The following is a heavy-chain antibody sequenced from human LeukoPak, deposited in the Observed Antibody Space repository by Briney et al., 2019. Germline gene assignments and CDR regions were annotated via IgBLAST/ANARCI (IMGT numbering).Heavy chain of an antibody. CDR2: IRYDGSHK. Sequence: GRSLRLSCAASGFTFSSYAMHWVRQAPGKGLEWVAFIRYDGSHKYYVGSVKGRFTISRDNSKNTLYLQMNSLRAEDTAVYYCAKGSGWEMSYYYYYMDVWGKGTTVTISS. J-gene: IGHJ6*03. V-gene: IGHV3-30*02. D-gene: IGHD1-26*01. CDR1: GFTFSSYA. CDR3: AKGSGWEMSYYYYYMDV.